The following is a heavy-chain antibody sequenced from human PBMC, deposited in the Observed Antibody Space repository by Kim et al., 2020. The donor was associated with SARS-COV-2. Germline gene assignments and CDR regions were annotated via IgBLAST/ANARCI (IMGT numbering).Heavy chain of an antibody. D-gene: IGHD5-12*01. J-gene: IGHJ4*02. Sequence: GGSLRLSCAASGFIFSDNDMTWIRQAPGQGLEWLSDISSGGHTSYTDSVKDRFTISRDNIKKSLYLEMNNLRVEDTAVYYCVRDRDGYHSFDSWCQGTLVTVSS. CDR2: ISSGGHT. CDR3: VRDRDGYHSFDS. V-gene: IGHV3-11*06. CDR1: GFIFSDND.